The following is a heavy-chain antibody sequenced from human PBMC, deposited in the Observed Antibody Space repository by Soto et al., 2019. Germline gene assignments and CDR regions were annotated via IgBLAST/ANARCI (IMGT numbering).Heavy chain of an antibody. CDR3: ARDLGGYCSGGSCYLNWFDP. J-gene: IGHJ5*02. Sequence: GGSLRLSCAASGFTFSSYAMHWVRQAPGKGLEWVAVISYDGSNKYYADSVKGRFTISRDNSKNTLYLQMNSLRAEDTAVYYCARDLGGYCSGGSCYLNWFDPWGQGTLVTVSS. CDR2: ISYDGSNK. V-gene: IGHV3-30-3*01. D-gene: IGHD2-15*01. CDR1: GFTFSSYA.